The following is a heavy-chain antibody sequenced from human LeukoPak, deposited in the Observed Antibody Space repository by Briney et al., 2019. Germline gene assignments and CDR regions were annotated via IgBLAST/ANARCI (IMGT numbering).Heavy chain of an antibody. CDR2: MNPNSGNT. D-gene: IGHD1-26*01. CDR3: AREGRPHSGSYYWFDP. V-gene: IGHV1-8*02. CDR1: GYTFTGYY. Sequence: ASVKVSCKASGYTFTGYYMHWVRQATGQGLEWMGWMNPNSGNTGYAQKFQGRVTMTRNTSISTAYMELSSLRSEDTAVYYCAREGRPHSGSYYWFDPWGQGTLVTVSS. J-gene: IGHJ5*02.